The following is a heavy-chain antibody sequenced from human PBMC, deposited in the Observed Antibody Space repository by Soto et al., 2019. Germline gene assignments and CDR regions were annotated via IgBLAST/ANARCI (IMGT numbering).Heavy chain of an antibody. CDR2: ISYDGSNK. CDR1: GFTFSSYA. D-gene: IGHD5-18*01. J-gene: IGHJ5*02. V-gene: IGHV3-30-3*01. Sequence: GGSLRLSCAASGFTFSSYAIHWVRQAPGKGLEWVAVISYDGSNKYYADSVKGRFTISRDNSKNTLYPQMNSLRAEDTAVYYCARVRRSAAMVSFNWFDPWGQGTLVTVSS. CDR3: ARVRRSAAMVSFNWFDP.